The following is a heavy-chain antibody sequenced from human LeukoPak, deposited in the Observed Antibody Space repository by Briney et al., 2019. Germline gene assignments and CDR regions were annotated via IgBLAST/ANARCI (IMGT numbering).Heavy chain of an antibody. V-gene: IGHV1-2*02. CDR1: GNTFTGYY. J-gene: IGHJ4*02. CDR2: INPNSGGT. Sequence: ASVKVSCKASGNTFTGYYMHWVRQAPGQGLEWMGWINPNSGGTNYAQKFQGRVTMTRDTSISTAYMELSRLRSDDTAVYYCARGARYCSGGSCLFDYWGQGTLVTVSS. CDR3: ARGARYCSGGSCLFDY. D-gene: IGHD2-15*01.